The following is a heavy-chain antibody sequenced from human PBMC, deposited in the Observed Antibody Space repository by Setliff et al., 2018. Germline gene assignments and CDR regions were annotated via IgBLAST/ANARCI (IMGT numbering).Heavy chain of an antibody. D-gene: IGHD5-18*01. J-gene: IGHJ4*02. CDR2: GSTGKT. V-gene: IGHV3-23*01. CDR1: GFSFSDYA. CDR3: AKDLSSNTAASYFFGL. Sequence: GVLRLSCAASGFSFSDYAMSWVRQAPRKGLEWVSGGSTGKTDYADSVKGRFTMSRDSSTNTLYLQMNSLRGEDTAVYYCAKDLSSNTAASYFFGLWGQGTQVTVSS.